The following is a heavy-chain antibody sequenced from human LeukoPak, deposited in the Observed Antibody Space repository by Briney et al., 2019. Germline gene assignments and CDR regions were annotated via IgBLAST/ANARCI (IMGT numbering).Heavy chain of an antibody. J-gene: IGHJ1*01. CDR2: ISAYNGNT. CDR3: ARVRAAAGLFQH. CDR1: GYTFTSYG. V-gene: IGHV1-18*01. Sequence: ASVKVSCKASGYTFTSYGISWVRQAPGQGLEWMGWISAYNGNTNYAQKLQGRVTMTTDTSTGTAYMELRSLRSDDTAVYYCARVRAAAGLFQHWGQGTLVTVSS. D-gene: IGHD6-13*01.